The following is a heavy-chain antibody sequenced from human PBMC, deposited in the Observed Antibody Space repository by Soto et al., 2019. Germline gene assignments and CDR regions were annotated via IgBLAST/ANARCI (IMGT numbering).Heavy chain of an antibody. D-gene: IGHD2-15*01. Sequence: VGSLRLSCAASGFSFNTYAMSWVRQAPGQGLEWVSGTSDSATNTYYADSVKGRFTISRDNSKNTLYLQMSSLRAEDTAVYYCTKCGGLGTPRGRGSCYCPIDSWGQGILVTVSS. CDR3: TKCGGLGTPRGRGSCYCPIDS. J-gene: IGHJ4*02. CDR1: GFSFNTYA. CDR2: TSDSATNT. V-gene: IGHV3-23*01.